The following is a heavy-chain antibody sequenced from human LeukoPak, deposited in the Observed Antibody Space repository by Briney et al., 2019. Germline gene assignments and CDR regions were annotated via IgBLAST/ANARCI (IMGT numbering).Heavy chain of an antibody. J-gene: IGHJ6*03. CDR2: INYSRRT. V-gene: IGHV4-34*01. D-gene: IGHD4-11*01. Sequence: SETLSLTCGVYGGSFSGYYWNWIRQPPGKGLEWIGGINYSRRTNYSPSLKSRVTISVDTSKNQFSLKLSSVTAADTAVYYCARQYYSNFYMDVWGKGTTVTVSS. CDR1: GGSFSGYY. CDR3: ARQYYSNFYMDV.